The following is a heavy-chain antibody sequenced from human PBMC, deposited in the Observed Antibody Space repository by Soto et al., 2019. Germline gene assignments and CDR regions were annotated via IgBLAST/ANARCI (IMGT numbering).Heavy chain of an antibody. D-gene: IGHD6-19*01. CDR1: AGPISSYY. Sequence: QVQLQESGPGLVKPSETLSLTCTVSAGPISSYYWSWIRQPPGTGLEWIGSIYYRGRTNYNPSPQCRVTTAVDTSKHQSSLQLSSVTAADTAVYYCASTAHSSGWYSGGFDYWGQGTLVTVSS. V-gene: IGHV4-59*01. J-gene: IGHJ4*02. CDR2: IYYRGRT. CDR3: ASTAHSSGWYSGGFDY.